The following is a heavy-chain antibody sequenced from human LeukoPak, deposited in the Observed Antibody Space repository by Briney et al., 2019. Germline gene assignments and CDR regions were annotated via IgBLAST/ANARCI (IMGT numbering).Heavy chain of an antibody. Sequence: GGSLRLSCAASGFTFSSYSMNWVRQAPGKGLEWVTSISSSSSYIYYADSVKGRFTISRDNSKNTLYLQMNSLRAEDTAVYYCAKARALVGAITFDYWGQGTLVTVSS. J-gene: IGHJ4*02. V-gene: IGHV3-21*04. D-gene: IGHD1-26*01. CDR1: GFTFSSYS. CDR3: AKARALVGAITFDY. CDR2: ISSSSSYI.